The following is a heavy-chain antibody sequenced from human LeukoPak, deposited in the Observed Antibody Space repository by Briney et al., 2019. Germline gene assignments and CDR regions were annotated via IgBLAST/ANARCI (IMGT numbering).Heavy chain of an antibody. CDR3: ATVPERGYSGYDWNWFDP. CDR1: GYTLTQLS. D-gene: IGHD5-12*01. Sequence: ASVKVSCKVSGYTLTQLSMHWARQAPGKGLEWMGGFGPEDGETIYAQKFQGRVTMTEDTSTDTAYVELSSLRSEDTAVYYCATVPERGYSGYDWNWFDPWGQGTLVTVSS. V-gene: IGHV1-24*01. CDR2: FGPEDGET. J-gene: IGHJ5*02.